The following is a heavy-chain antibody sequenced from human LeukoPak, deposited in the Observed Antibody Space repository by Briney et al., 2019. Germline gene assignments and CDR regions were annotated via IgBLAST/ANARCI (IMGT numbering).Heavy chain of an antibody. Sequence: GGSLRLSCTASGFTLSSYAMSWVRQAPGKGLEWVAVISYDGSNKYYADSVKGRFTISRDNSKNTLYLQMNSLRAEDTAVYYCARDGPDCSGGSCYSSGYFDYWGQGTLVTVSS. CDR2: ISYDGSNK. J-gene: IGHJ4*02. D-gene: IGHD2-15*01. V-gene: IGHV3-30-3*01. CDR3: ARDGPDCSGGSCYSSGYFDY. CDR1: GFTLSSYA.